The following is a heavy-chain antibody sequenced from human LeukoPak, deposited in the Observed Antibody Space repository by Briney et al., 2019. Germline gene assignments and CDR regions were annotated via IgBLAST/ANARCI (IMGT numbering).Heavy chain of an antibody. J-gene: IGHJ4*02. D-gene: IGHD3-22*01. Sequence: GGSLRLSCAASGFTFSSYAMSWVRQAPGKGLEWASAISGSGDSTYYADSVKGRFTISRDNSKNTLYLQMNSLRAEDTAVYYCTKDSPLGYYDSSGYLDYWGQGTLVTVSS. CDR2: ISGSGDST. CDR3: TKDSPLGYYDSSGYLDY. CDR1: GFTFSSYA. V-gene: IGHV3-23*01.